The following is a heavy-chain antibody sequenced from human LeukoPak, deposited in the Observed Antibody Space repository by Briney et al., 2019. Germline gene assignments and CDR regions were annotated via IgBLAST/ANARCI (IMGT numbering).Heavy chain of an antibody. J-gene: IGHJ4*02. D-gene: IGHD3-10*01. Sequence: ASVKVSCKASGYTFTTYSINWVRQAPGQGLEWMGWISAYNGNTNYAQKFQGRVTMTRDTSISTAYMELSRLRSGDTAVYYCARDVGFWGQDYYGSGSYYIWGQGTLVTVSS. CDR1: GYTFTTYS. CDR2: ISAYNGNT. CDR3: ARDVGFWGQDYYGSGSYYI. V-gene: IGHV1-18*01.